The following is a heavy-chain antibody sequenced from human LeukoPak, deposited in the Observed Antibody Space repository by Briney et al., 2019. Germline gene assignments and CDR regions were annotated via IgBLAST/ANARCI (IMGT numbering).Heavy chain of an antibody. Sequence: GGSLRLSCAASGFTFSSYWMHWVRQAPGKGLEWVSYISRSGSAIYYADSVKGRFTISRDNAKNSLSLQMNRLRAEDTAVYYCARDGGNYGLDYWGQGTLVTVS. J-gene: IGHJ4*02. CDR1: GFTFSSYW. D-gene: IGHD1-26*01. CDR3: ARDGGNYGLDY. V-gene: IGHV3-48*04. CDR2: ISRSGSAI.